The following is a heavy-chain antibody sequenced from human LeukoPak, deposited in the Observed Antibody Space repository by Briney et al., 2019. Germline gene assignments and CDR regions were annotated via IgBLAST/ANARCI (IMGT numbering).Heavy chain of an antibody. Sequence: SETLSLTCTVSGGSISSYYWSWIRQPPGKGLEWIGYIYYSGSTNYNPSLKSRVTISVDTSKNQFSLKLSSVTAADTAVYYCARGYYYGSGGDYYYYYYMDVWGKGTTVTVSS. J-gene: IGHJ6*03. CDR1: GGSISSYY. CDR3: ARGYYYGSGGDYYYYYYMDV. CDR2: IYYSGST. D-gene: IGHD3-10*01. V-gene: IGHV4-59*01.